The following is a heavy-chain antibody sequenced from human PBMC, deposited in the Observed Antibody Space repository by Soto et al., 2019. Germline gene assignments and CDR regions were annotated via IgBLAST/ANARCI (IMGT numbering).Heavy chain of an antibody. CDR3: ARVPRRRSIAEGDY. CDR2: ISSSSSTI. CDR1: GFTFSSYS. V-gene: IGHV3-48*01. Sequence: EVQLVESGGGLVQPGGSLRLSCAASGFTFSSYSMNWVRQAPGKGLEWVSYISSSSSTIYYADSVKGRFTISRDNAKNSLYLQMNSLRAEDTAVYYCARVPRRRSIAEGDYWGQGTLVTVSS. J-gene: IGHJ4*02. D-gene: IGHD6-6*01.